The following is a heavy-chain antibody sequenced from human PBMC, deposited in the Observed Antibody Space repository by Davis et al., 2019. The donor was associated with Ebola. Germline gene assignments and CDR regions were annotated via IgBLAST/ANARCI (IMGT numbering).Heavy chain of an antibody. Sequence: PGGSLRLSCQGSGYTFNTYWIGRVRQMPGKGLEWMGLIFPGDSDTFTRYGPSFQGQVTLSADNSISTAYLQWSSLKASDTAIYFCARGREPNSTPHHWFFDIWGRGTLVTVSS. CDR2: IFPGDSDT. D-gene: IGHD1-14*01. CDR1: GYTFNTYW. V-gene: IGHV5-51*01. CDR3: ARGREPNSTPHHWFFDI. J-gene: IGHJ2*01.